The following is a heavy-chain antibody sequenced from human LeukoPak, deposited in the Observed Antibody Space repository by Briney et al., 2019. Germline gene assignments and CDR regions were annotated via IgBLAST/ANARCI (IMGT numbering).Heavy chain of an antibody. Sequence: ASVKVSCKTSGYTFSNFGINWVRQAPGQGLEWMGCISGNNDNPNYVQKFQGRFTVTTDSSTSTAYMELRNLRFDDTAVYYCARDGTSTDDYWGQGTLVTVSS. CDR3: ARDGTSTDDY. CDR1: GYTFSNFG. CDR2: ISGNNDNP. D-gene: IGHD2-2*01. V-gene: IGHV1-18*01. J-gene: IGHJ4*02.